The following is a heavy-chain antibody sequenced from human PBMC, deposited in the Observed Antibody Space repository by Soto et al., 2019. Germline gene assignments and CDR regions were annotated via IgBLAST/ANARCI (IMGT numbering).Heavy chain of an antibody. J-gene: IGHJ4*02. V-gene: IGHV3-7*03. CDR3: AREGSGYDFAS. CDR2: IKQDGSEK. D-gene: IGHD5-12*01. CDR1: GFTFSSHW. Sequence: GGSLRLSCAASGFTFSSHWMSWGRQAPGQGLEWVANIKQDGSEKYYVDSVKGRFTISRDNAKNSLYLQMNSLRAEDTAVYYCAREGSGYDFASWGQGTLVTVSS.